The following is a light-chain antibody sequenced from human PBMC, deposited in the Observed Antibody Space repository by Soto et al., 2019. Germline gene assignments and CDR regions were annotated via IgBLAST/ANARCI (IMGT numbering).Light chain of an antibody. CDR1: SSDVGSYNL. CDR3: SSYTSSSTSV. V-gene: IGLV2-14*02. Sequence: QSVLTQPASVSGSPGQSITISCTGTSSDVGSYNLVSWYQQHPGKAPKLMIYEVSKRPSGVSNRFSGSKSGNTASLTISGLQAENEADYYCSSYTSSSTSVFGTGTKVTVL. CDR2: EVS. J-gene: IGLJ1*01.